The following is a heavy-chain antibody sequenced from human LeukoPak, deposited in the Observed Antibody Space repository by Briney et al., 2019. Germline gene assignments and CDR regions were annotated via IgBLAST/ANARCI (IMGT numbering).Heavy chain of an antibody. CDR1: GGSFGGYY. J-gene: IGHJ4*02. V-gene: IGHV4-34*01. CDR3: ARGYGSGSYYHY. Sequence: SETLSLTCAVYGGSFGGYYWSWIRQPPGKGLEWIGEINHSGSSSYNPSLKSRVTISLDTSKNQLSLKLSSVTAADTAVYYCARGYGSGSYYHYWGQGTLLTVSS. CDR2: INHSGSS. D-gene: IGHD3-10*01.